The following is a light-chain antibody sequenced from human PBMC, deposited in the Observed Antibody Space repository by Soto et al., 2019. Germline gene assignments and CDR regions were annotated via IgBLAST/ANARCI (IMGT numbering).Light chain of an antibody. Sequence: EIVLTQSPATLSLSPGERATLSCRASQSVSSYLAWYQQKPGQAPRLLIYDASNRATGIPARFSGSGSGTDFTLTISSLEPVDFAVYYCQQHSNWPLTFGGGTKVEIK. V-gene: IGKV3-11*01. CDR3: QQHSNWPLT. J-gene: IGKJ4*01. CDR1: QSVSSY. CDR2: DAS.